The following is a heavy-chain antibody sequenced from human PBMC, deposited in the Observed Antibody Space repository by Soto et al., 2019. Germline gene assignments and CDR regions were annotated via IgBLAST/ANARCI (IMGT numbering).Heavy chain of an antibody. CDR2: IYWDDDK. CDR3: AQRRIGVSQWNYGDFDY. Sequence: GSGPTLVNPTQTLTLTCTFSGFSLGTSGVGVGWVRQPPGKALEWLVIIYWDDDKRYSPFLRNRLTITKDTSKNQVVLTMTNVDPVDTAKYFCAQRRIGVSQWNYGDFDYWGQVILVTVSS. CDR1: GFSLGTSGVG. D-gene: IGHD1-7*01. J-gene: IGHJ4*02. V-gene: IGHV2-5*02.